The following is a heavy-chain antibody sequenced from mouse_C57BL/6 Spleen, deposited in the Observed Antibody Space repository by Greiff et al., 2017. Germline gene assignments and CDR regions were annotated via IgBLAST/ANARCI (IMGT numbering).Heavy chain of an antibody. D-gene: IGHD1-1*01. CDR3: ARGRYYGSRYFDV. J-gene: IGHJ1*03. V-gene: IGHV1-59*01. Sequence: QVQLQQPGAELVRPGTSVKLSCKASGYTFTSYWMHWVKQRPGQGLEWIGVIDPSDSYTNYNQKFKGKATLTVDTSSSTAYMQLSSLTSEDSAVYYCARGRYYGSRYFDVWGTGTTVTVSS. CDR2: IDPSDSYT. CDR1: GYTFTSYW.